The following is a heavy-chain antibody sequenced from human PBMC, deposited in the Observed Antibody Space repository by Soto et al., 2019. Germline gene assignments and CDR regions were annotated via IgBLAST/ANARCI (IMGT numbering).Heavy chain of an antibody. J-gene: IGHJ6*02. Sequence: QSGGSLRLSCTVSGFTFGDYAMNWFRQAPGKGLEWVGFIRSKAYGGTTEYAASVKGRFTISRDDSKSIAYLQMNSLKTEDTAVYYCTRDSNVPATNFYGMDVWGQGTTVTVSS. CDR3: TRDSNVPATNFYGMDV. CDR2: IRSKAYGGTT. D-gene: IGHD2-15*01. CDR1: GFTFGDYA. V-gene: IGHV3-49*03.